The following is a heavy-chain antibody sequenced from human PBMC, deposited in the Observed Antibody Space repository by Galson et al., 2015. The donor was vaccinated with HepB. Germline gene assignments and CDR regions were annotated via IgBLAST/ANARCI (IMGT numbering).Heavy chain of an antibody. CDR1: GFTFSSYG. V-gene: IGHV3-30*18. J-gene: IGHJ4*02. CDR2: ISYDGSNK. CDR3: AKEISGDCSGGSCYSSLDY. D-gene: IGHD2-15*01. Sequence: SLRLSCAASGFTFSSYGMHWVRQAPGKGLEWVAVISYDGSNKYYADSVKGRFTISRDNSKNTLYLQMNSLRAEDTAVYYCAKEISGDCSGGSCYSSLDYWGQGTLVTVSS.